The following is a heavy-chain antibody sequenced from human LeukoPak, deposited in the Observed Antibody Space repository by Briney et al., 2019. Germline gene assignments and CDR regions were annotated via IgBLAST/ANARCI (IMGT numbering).Heavy chain of an antibody. CDR3: AREYNWNWDFAY. CDR2: ISWDGGST. D-gene: IGHD1-1*01. J-gene: IGHJ4*02. Sequence: GGSLRLSCAASGFTFDDYTRHWVRQAPGKGLEWVSLISWDGGSTYYADSVKGRFTISRDNSKNTLYLQMNSLRAEDTAVYYCAREYNWNWDFAYWGQGTLVTVSS. CDR1: GFTFDDYT. V-gene: IGHV3-43*01.